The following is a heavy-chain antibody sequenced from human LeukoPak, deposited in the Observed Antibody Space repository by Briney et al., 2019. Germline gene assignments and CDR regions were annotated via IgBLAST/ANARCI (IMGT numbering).Heavy chain of an antibody. CDR1: GFTFSNYD. CDR3: AKGGPWDGAFDI. Sequence: GGSLRLSCAASGFTFSNYDMGWVRQAPGEGLEWVSSISGSGSSTYYADSVKGRFTISRDNSKNTLYLQMNSLRAEDTAVYYCAKGGPWDGAFDIWGQGTMVTVSS. D-gene: IGHD1-26*01. CDR2: ISGSGSST. J-gene: IGHJ3*02. V-gene: IGHV3-23*01.